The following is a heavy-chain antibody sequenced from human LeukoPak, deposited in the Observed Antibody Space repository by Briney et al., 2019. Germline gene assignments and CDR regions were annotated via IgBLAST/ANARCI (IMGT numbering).Heavy chain of an antibody. D-gene: IGHD5-18*01. CDR1: GGSISSSSYY. Sequence: PSETLSLTCTVSGGSISSSSYYWGWIRQPPGKGLEWIGSIYYSGSTYYNPSLKSRDTISVDTSKNQFSLKLSSVTAADTAVYYCARVGVGYSYGALDYWGQGTLVTVSS. V-gene: IGHV4-39*07. CDR2: IYYSGST. CDR3: ARVGVGYSYGALDY. J-gene: IGHJ4*02.